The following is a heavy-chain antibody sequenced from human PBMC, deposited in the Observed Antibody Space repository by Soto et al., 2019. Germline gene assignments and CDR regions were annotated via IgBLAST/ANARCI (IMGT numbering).Heavy chain of an antibody. D-gene: IGHD3-3*02. CDR1: GGSVSSGTYY. V-gene: IGHV4-61*01. CDR3: ARVKLAGRGSFHY. CDR2: IYYPGST. J-gene: IGHJ4*02. Sequence: PSETLSLTCTVSGGSVSSGTYYWSWIRQPPGKGLEWIGYIYYPGSTNYNPSLKSRVTISIDTSKNQFSLKLTSVTAADTAIYYCARVKLAGRGSFHYWGQGTLVTVSS.